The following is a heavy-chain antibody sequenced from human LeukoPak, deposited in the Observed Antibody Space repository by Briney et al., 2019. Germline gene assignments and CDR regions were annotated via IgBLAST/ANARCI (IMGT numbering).Heavy chain of an antibody. D-gene: IGHD2-21*02. CDR3: ARDLDIVVVTGDGMDV. CDR2: ISYDGSNK. J-gene: IGHJ6*02. CDR1: GFTFSSYA. V-gene: IGHV3-30-3*01. Sequence: GGSLRLSCAASGFTFSSYAMHWVRQAPGKGLEWVAVISYDGSNKYYADSVKGRFTISRDNSKNTLYLQMNSLRAGDTAVYYCARDLDIVVVTGDGMDVWGQGTTVTVSS.